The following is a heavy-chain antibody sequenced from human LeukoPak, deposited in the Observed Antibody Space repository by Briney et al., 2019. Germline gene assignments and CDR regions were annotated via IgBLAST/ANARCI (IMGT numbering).Heavy chain of an antibody. J-gene: IGHJ3*01. CDR2: ISSSSSYI. CDR3: AREKSPERKTWLQLGAFDV. CDR1: GFTFSSYS. Sequence: PGGFLRLSCAASGFTFSSYSMNWVRQAPGKGLEWVSSISSSSSYIYYADSVKGRFTISRDNAKNSLYLQMNSLRAEDTAVYYCAREKSPERKTWLQLGAFDVWGQGTVVTVSS. V-gene: IGHV3-21*04. D-gene: IGHD5-24*01.